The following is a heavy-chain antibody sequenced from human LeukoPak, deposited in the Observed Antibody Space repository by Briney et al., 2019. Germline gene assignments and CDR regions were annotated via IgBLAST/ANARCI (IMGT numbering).Heavy chain of an antibody. CDR3: AKDLEGAAASFDY. CDR2: IRYDGSNK. Sequence: GGSLRLSCAASGFTFSSYGMHWVRQAPGKGLEWVAFIRYDGSNKYYADSVNGRFTISRGNSKNTLYLQMNSLRAEDTAVYYCAKDLEGAAASFDYWGQGTLVTVSS. J-gene: IGHJ4*02. D-gene: IGHD6-13*01. V-gene: IGHV3-30*02. CDR1: GFTFSSYG.